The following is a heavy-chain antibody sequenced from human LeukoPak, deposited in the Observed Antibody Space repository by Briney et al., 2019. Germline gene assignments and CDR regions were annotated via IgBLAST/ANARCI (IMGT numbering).Heavy chain of an antibody. Sequence: GGSLRLSCEASGFTFRTYGMTWVRQAPGEGLEWVSGITGYSTWTYYADSVKGRFSISRDNSKNTLHLQMDSLRAEDTAIYYCARELVSLGTGYFDLWGRGTLVTVSS. CDR2: ITGYSTWT. V-gene: IGHV3-23*01. CDR3: ARELVSLGTGYFDL. J-gene: IGHJ2*01. D-gene: IGHD7-27*01. CDR1: GFTFRTYG.